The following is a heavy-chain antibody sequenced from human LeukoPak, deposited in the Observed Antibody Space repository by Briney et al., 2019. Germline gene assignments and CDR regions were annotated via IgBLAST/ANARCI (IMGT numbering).Heavy chain of an antibody. J-gene: IGHJ4*02. CDR3: AKGSGTYYGDYYFDY. D-gene: IGHD4-17*01. CDR1: GFAFSSHA. V-gene: IGHV3-23*01. Sequence: GGSLRLSCAASGFAFSSHAMSWVRQAPGKGLEWVSAISGSGGSTYYADSVKGRFTISRDNSKNTLYLRMNSLRAEGTALYYCAKGSGTYYGDYYFDYWGQGTLVTVSS. CDR2: ISGSGGST.